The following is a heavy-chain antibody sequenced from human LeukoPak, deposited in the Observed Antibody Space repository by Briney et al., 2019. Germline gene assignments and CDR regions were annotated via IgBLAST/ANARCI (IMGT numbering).Heavy chain of an antibody. J-gene: IGHJ3*02. V-gene: IGHV3-66*04. D-gene: IGHD1-1*01. CDR1: GFTVSSNY. Sequence: GSLRLSCAASGFTVSSNYMSWVRQAPGKGLEWVSVIYSGGSTYYADSVKGRFTISRDNSKNTLYLQMNSLRAEDTAVYYCARQTGTTYRDAFDIWGQGTMVTVSS. CDR3: ARQTGTTYRDAFDI. CDR2: IYSGGST.